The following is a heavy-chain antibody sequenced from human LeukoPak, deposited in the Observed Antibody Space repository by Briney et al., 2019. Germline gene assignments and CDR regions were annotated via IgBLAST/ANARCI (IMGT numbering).Heavy chain of an antibody. J-gene: IGHJ4*02. V-gene: IGHV1-2*04. CDR3: ARGDILTGYLTYYFDY. Sequence: ASVKFSCKASGYTFTGYYMHWVRQAPGQGLEWMGWINPNSGGTNYAQKFQGWVTMTRDTSISTAYMELSRLRSDDTAVYYWARGDILTGYLTYYFDYWGQGTLVTVSS. CDR1: GYTFTGYY. D-gene: IGHD3-9*01. CDR2: INPNSGGT.